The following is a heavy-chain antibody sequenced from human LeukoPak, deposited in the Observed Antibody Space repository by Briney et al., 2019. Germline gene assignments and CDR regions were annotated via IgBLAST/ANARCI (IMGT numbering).Heavy chain of an antibody. V-gene: IGHV3-30*02. Sequence: GGSLRLSCAASGFTFSSYGMHWVRQAPGKGLEWVAFIRYDGSNKYYADSVKGRFTISRDNSKNTLYLQMNSLRAEDTAVYYCAKDHLVGATLFDPWGQGTLVTVSS. CDR3: AKDHLVGATLFDP. D-gene: IGHD1-26*01. J-gene: IGHJ5*02. CDR1: GFTFSSYG. CDR2: IRYDGSNK.